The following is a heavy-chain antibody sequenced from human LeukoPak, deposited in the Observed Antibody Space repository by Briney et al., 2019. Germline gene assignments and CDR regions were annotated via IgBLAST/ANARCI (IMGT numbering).Heavy chain of an antibody. CDR1: GFTVSSNY. D-gene: IGHD2-15*01. CDR3: TGYCSGGSCFTAGY. Sequence: AGGSLRLSCAASGFTVSSNYMSWVRQAPGKGLEWVSLIYSGGSTYYADSVKGRFTISRDNAKNSLYLQMNSLRAEDTAVYYCTGYCSGGSCFTAGYWGQGTLVTVAS. V-gene: IGHV3-53*01. CDR2: IYSGGST. J-gene: IGHJ4*02.